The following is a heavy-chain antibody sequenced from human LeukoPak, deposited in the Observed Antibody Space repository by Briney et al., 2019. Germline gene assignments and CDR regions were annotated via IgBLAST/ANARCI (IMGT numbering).Heavy chain of an antibody. D-gene: IGHD3-16*02. CDR1: GYTFTSYD. CDR3: ARGRNYDYVWGSYRLYYFDY. Sequence: GASVKVSCKASGYTFTSYDINWVRQATGQGLEWMGWMNPNSGNTGYAQKFQGRVTMTRNTSISTAYMELSSLRSEDTAVYYCARGRNYDYVWGSYRLYYFDYWRQGTLVTVSS. J-gene: IGHJ4*02. CDR2: MNPNSGNT. V-gene: IGHV1-8*01.